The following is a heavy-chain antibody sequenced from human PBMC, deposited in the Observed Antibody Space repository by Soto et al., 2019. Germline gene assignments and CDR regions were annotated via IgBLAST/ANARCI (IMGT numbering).Heavy chain of an antibody. V-gene: IGHV4-59*01. Sequence: SETLSLTCTVSGGSISSYYWSWIRQPPGKGLEWIGFIYYSGSTNYNPSLKSRVTMSVDTSKNQFSLKVSSVTAADTAVYYCARGFTTFDYWGQGTLVTVSS. CDR2: IYYSGST. CDR1: GGSISSYY. CDR3: ARGFTTFDY. J-gene: IGHJ4*02. D-gene: IGHD3-10*01.